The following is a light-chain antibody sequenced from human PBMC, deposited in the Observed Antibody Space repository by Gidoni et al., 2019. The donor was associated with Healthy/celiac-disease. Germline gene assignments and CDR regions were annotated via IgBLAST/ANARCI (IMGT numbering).Light chain of an antibody. CDR3: QQYDNLPPLT. CDR1: QDISNY. Sequence: DIQMTQSPSSLSASVGDRVTITCQASQDISNYLNWYQQQPGKAPKLLIYDASNLETEVPARFSESGSGTDFTFTISSLQPEDIATYYCQQYDNLPPLTFGGGTKVEIK. CDR2: DAS. V-gene: IGKV1-33*01. J-gene: IGKJ4*01.